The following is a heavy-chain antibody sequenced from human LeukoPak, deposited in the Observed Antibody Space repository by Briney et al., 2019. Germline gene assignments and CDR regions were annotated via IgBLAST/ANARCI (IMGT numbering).Heavy chain of an antibody. D-gene: IGHD1-1*01. Sequence: SETLSLTCTVSGGSISSYYWSWIRQPPGKGLEWIGYIYYSGSTNYNPSPKSRVTISVDTSKNQFSLKLSSVTAADTAVYYCARGRNWKADLYTNLNWFDPWGQGTLVTVSS. CDR2: IYYSGST. V-gene: IGHV4-59*01. CDR1: GGSISSYY. CDR3: ARGRNWKADLYTNLNWFDP. J-gene: IGHJ5*02.